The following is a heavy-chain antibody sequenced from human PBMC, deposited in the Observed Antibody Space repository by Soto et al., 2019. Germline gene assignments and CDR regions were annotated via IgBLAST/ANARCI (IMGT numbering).Heavy chain of an antibody. J-gene: IGHJ6*02. D-gene: IGHD3-3*01. Sequence: RGGSLRLSCAGSGFAFSSYEMTWVRQAPGKGLEWVSDIDKYGNKIYYVDSVKGRFTISRDNARNSLFLQMHSLRADDTALYYCARLRRTFDFYGLDVWGQGTMATVSS. CDR3: ARLRRTFDFYGLDV. CDR2: IDKYGNKI. V-gene: IGHV3-48*03. CDR1: GFAFSSYE.